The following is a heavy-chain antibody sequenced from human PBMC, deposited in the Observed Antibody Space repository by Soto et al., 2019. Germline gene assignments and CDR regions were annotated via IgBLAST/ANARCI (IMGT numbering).Heavy chain of an antibody. CDR2: IYWGGDK. J-gene: IGHJ6*02. D-gene: IGHD2-21*02. CDR3: VHSRCGGDCLRSSSSHYYYGMDV. CDR1: GFSLNTGGLG. V-gene: IGHV2-5*02. Sequence: QITLKESGPTLVKPTQTLTLTCTFSGFSLNTGGLGVGWIRQPPGKALEWLALIYWGGDKRYSPSLQSRLRINKDTSNNQVVLTRTNMDPVDTATYYCVHSRCGGDCLRSSSSHYYYGMDVWRQGNTVTFSS.